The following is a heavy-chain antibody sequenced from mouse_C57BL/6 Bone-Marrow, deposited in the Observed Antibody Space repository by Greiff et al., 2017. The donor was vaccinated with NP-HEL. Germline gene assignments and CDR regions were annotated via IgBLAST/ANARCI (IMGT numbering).Heavy chain of an antibody. CDR3: ARHCPHYYGSSYYYAMDY. J-gene: IGHJ4*01. CDR2: ISGGGGNT. CDR1: GFTFSSYT. D-gene: IGHD1-1*01. V-gene: IGHV5-9*01. Sequence: EVMLVESGGGLVKPGGSLKLSCAASGFTFSSYTMSWVRQTPEKRLEWVATISGGGGNTYYPDSVKGRFTISRDNAKNTLYLQMSSLRSEDTALYYCARHCPHYYGSSYYYAMDYWGQGTPVTVSS.